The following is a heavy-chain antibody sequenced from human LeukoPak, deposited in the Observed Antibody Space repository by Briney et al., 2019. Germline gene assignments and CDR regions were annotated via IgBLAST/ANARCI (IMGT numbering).Heavy chain of an antibody. CDR3: ARDEYSSGWCHDY. CDR2: ISRSSSYI. CDR1: GFTFSSYT. D-gene: IGHD6-19*01. Sequence: PGGSLRLSCAASGFTFSSYTMNWVRQAPGKGLEWVSSISRSSSYIYYADSVKGRFTISRDNAKNSLYLQMNSLRAEDSALYYCARDEYSSGWCHDYWGQGTLVTLSS. J-gene: IGHJ4*02. V-gene: IGHV3-21*01.